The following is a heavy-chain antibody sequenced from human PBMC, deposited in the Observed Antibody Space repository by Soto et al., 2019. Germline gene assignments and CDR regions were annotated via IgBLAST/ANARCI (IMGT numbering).Heavy chain of an antibody. Sequence: QVQLVESGGGVVQPGRSLRLSCAASGFTFSSYGMHWVRQAPGKGLEWVAVIWYDGSNKYYADSVKGRFTISRDNSKNTLYLQMNSLRAEDTAVYYCARGTVSVGDYGGYWGQGTLVTVSS. CDR3: ARGTVSVGDYGGY. CDR1: GFTFSSYG. J-gene: IGHJ4*02. CDR2: IWYDGSNK. V-gene: IGHV3-33*01. D-gene: IGHD4-17*01.